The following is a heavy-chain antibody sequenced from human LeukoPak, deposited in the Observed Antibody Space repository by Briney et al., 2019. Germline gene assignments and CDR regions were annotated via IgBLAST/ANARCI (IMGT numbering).Heavy chain of an antibody. CDR2: INPNIGDA. V-gene: IGHV1-2*02. J-gene: IGHJ5*01. Sequence: GASVKVCCKASGYTFTGFFMHWVRQAPGQGLEWMGWINPNIGDAYYAQKFQGRVTMTRDRSINTAYMELSRLTSDDTAVYYCARMDLDGGDSIGFDSWGQGTLVTVSS. D-gene: IGHD2-21*02. CDR1: GYTFTGFF. CDR3: ARMDLDGGDSIGFDS.